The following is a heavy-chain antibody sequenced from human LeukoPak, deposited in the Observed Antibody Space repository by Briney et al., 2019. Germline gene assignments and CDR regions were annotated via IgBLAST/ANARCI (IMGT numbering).Heavy chain of an antibody. V-gene: IGHV1-2*02. Sequence: GASVKVSCKASGYTFTGYYMHWVRQAPGQGLEGRGWINPNSGGTNYAQKFQGRVTMTRDTSISTAYMELSRLRSDDTAVYCCARGPVDFWSGYSYYYYMDVWGKGTTVTVSS. CDR2: INPNSGGT. J-gene: IGHJ6*03. CDR3: ARGPVDFWSGYSYYYYMDV. D-gene: IGHD3-3*01. CDR1: GYTFTGYY.